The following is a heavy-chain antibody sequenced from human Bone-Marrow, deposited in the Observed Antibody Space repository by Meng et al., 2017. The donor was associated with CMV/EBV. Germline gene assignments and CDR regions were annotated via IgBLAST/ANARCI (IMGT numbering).Heavy chain of an antibody. CDR2: IIPILGIA. V-gene: IGHV1-69*10. J-gene: IGHJ5*02. CDR1: GGTFSSYA. D-gene: IGHD3-3*01. CDR3: ASSLLRRAYYDFWSGPRDARLDP. Sequence: SVKVSCKASGGTFSSYAISWVRQAPGQGLEWMGGIIPILGIANYAQKFQGRVTITADKSTSTAYMELSSLRSEDTAVYYCASSLLRRAYYDFWSGPRDARLDPWGQGTLVTVS.